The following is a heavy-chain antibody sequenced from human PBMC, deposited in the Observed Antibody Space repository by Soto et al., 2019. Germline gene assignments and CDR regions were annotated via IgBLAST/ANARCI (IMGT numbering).Heavy chain of an antibody. J-gene: IGHJ4*02. D-gene: IGHD4-4*01. CDR2: ISDSGGST. CDR3: AKAATITTLYNFDF. CDR1: GFTFSSFG. Sequence: EVQLLGSGGGLVQPGGSLRLSCAASGFTFSSFGMNWVRQAPGKGLEWVSLISDSGGSTYHADSVRGRFTISRDNSKNTLYLQMNSLRAEDTAVYYCAKAATITTLYNFDFWGQGTLVTVSS. V-gene: IGHV3-23*01.